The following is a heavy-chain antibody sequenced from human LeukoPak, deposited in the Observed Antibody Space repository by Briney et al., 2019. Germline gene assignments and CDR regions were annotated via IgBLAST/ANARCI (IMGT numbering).Heavy chain of an antibody. J-gene: IGHJ6*02. CDR3: AKLLNARYYYGMDV. CDR2: IINSGGST. Sequence: AGGSLRLSCAASGFTVSSSFMNWVRQAPGKGLEWVSAIINSGGSTYYADSVRGRFTISRDNSKDTLYLQMNSLRAEDSAVYYCAKLLNARYYYGMDVWGQGTTVTVSS. CDR1: GFTVSSSF. V-gene: IGHV3-23*01.